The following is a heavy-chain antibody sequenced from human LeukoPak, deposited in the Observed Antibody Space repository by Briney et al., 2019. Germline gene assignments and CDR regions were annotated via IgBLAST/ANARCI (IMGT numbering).Heavy chain of an antibody. CDR1: GGSFSGYY. CDR3: ARLMPRYSYGYGSPGCFDY. V-gene: IGHV4-34*01. J-gene: IGHJ4*02. CDR2: INHSGST. D-gene: IGHD5-18*01. Sequence: SETLSLTCAVYGGSFSGYYWSWIRQPPGKGLEWIGEINHSGSTNYNPSLKSRVTISVDTSKNQFSLKLSSVTAADTAVYYCARLMPRYSYGYGSPGCFDYWGQGTLVTVSS.